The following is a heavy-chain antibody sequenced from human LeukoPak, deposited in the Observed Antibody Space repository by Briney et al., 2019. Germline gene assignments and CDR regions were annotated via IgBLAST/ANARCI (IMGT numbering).Heavy chain of an antibody. Sequence: GGSLRLSCAASGFTFSSYGMHWVRQAPGKGLEWVAVISYDGSNKYYADSVKGRFTISRDNSKNTLYLQMNSLRAEDTTVYYCAKDMVRGYCSSTSCYRYFDYWGQGTLVTVSS. V-gene: IGHV3-30*18. D-gene: IGHD2-2*01. J-gene: IGHJ4*02. CDR2: ISYDGSNK. CDR3: AKDMVRGYCSSTSCYRYFDY. CDR1: GFTFSSYG.